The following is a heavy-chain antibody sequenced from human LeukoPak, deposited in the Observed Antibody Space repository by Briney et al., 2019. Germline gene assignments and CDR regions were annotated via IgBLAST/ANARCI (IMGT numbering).Heavy chain of an antibody. Sequence: ASVTVSFKASGYTFTFYYMYWVRQAPGQGLEWVGWISPNSGGANFAQKFQGRVTMTRDTSISTAYLELSRLTSDDTAVYYCARDGDSLMVDFDYWGQGTLVTVSS. CDR1: GYTFTFYY. CDR2: ISPNSGGA. J-gene: IGHJ4*02. CDR3: ARDGDSLMVDFDY. V-gene: IGHV1-2*02. D-gene: IGHD2-8*01.